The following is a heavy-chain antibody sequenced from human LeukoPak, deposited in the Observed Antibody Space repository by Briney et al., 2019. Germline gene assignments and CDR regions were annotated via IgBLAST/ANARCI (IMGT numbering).Heavy chain of an antibody. V-gene: IGHV1-2*02. D-gene: IGHD1-26*01. CDR1: VYTFTYYY. CDR3: ARGSESGSYYSGYDGAFDI. CDR2: IKPNSGGI. J-gene: IGHJ3*02. Sequence: ASVTVSFKSTVYTFTYYYMHWVRQAPGQGLAWMAWIKPNSGGINDAQKFQGRVTMTRDTSMSTAYMDLSRLISDDTAVYYCARGSESGSYYSGYDGAFDIWGQGTMVTVSS.